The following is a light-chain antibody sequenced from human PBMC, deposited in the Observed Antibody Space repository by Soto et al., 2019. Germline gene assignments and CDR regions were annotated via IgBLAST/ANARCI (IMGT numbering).Light chain of an antibody. V-gene: IGLV2-23*01. Sequence: QSVLTQPASVSGSPGQSITISCTGTSSVVGGYNYVSWYQQHPGKAPKLMIYEGSKRPSGVSNRFSGSKSGNTASLTISGLQAEDEADYYCRSYAGSSTYVFRTGTKVTVL. CDR1: SSVVGGYNY. CDR2: EGS. CDR3: RSYAGSSTYV. J-gene: IGLJ1*01.